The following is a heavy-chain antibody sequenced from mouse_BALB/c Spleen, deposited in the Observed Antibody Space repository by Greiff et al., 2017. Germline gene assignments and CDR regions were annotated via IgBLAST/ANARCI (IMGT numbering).Heavy chain of an antibody. D-gene: IGHD2-14*01. V-gene: IGHV2-6-7*01. CDR2: IWGDGST. CDR1: GFSLTGYG. J-gene: IGHJ4*01. CDR3: ARAYYRYDGAYAMDY. Sequence: VKLMESGPGLVAPSQSLSITCTVSGFSLTGYGVNWVRQPPGKGLEWLGMIWGDGSTDYNSALKSRLSISKDNSKSQVFLKMNSLQTDDTARYYCARAYYRYDGAYAMDYWGQGTSVTVSS.